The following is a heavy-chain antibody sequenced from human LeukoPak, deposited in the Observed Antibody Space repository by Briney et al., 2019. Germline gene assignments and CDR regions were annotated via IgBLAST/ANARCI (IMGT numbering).Heavy chain of an antibody. J-gene: IGHJ6*02. V-gene: IGHV4-30-2*01. CDR2: IYHSGST. CDR3: ASTSTVTTGYYYYGMDV. D-gene: IGHD4-17*01. Sequence: SQTLSLTCAVSGGSISSGGYSWSWLRQPPGKGLEWIGYIYHSGSTYYNPSLKSRVTISVDRSKNQFSLKLSSVTAADTAVYYCASTSTVTTGYYYYGMDVWGQGTTVTVPS. CDR1: GGSISSGGYS.